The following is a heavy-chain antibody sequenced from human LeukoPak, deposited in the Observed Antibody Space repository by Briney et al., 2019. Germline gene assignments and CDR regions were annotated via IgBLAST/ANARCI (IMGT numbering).Heavy chain of an antibody. V-gene: IGHV3-21*01. CDR2: ISSSSYI. CDR1: GFTFSSYT. Sequence: GGSLRLSCAASGFTFSSYTMNWVRQAPGKGLEWVSSISSSSYIYYADSVKGRFTISRDNAKNSLYLRMNSLRAEDTAVYYCARVRDHLDIVVVPAAILQDAFDIWGQGTLVTVSS. D-gene: IGHD2-2*02. J-gene: IGHJ3*02. CDR3: ARVRDHLDIVVVPAAILQDAFDI.